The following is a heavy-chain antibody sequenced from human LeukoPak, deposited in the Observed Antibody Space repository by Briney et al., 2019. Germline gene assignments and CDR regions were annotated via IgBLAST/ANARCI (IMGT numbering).Heavy chain of an antibody. V-gene: IGHV3-66*02. CDR1: EINVTTNY. J-gene: IGHJ4*01. CDR3: VSSPGQQFIPYDY. CDR2: IYGDNAA. D-gene: IGHD6-13*01. Sequence: GGSLRLSCAASEINVTTNYMTWIRQAPGNGLEWVSLIYGDNAAYYAESVRGRFIISRDSLKNTLFLQMNSLRTEDTAVYYCVSSPGQQFIPYDYWGHGTHVTVSS.